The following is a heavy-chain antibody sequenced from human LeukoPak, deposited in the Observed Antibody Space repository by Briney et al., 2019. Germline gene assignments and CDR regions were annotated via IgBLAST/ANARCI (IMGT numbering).Heavy chain of an antibody. CDR1: GYTFTGYY. V-gene: IGHV1-2*06. Sequence: GASVKVSCKASGYTFTGYYMHWVRQAPGQGLEWMGRINPNSGGTNYAQKFQGRVTMTRDMSISTAYMELSRLRSDDTAVYYCARGVEYSYGRTIDYWGQGTLVTVSS. CDR3: ARGVEYSYGRTIDY. CDR2: INPNSGGT. D-gene: IGHD5-18*01. J-gene: IGHJ4*02.